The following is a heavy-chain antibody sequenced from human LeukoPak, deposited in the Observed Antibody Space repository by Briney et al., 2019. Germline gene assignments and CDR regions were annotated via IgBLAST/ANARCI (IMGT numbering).Heavy chain of an antibody. CDR2: FDPEDGET. CDR1: GYTLTELS. Sequence: ASVKVSCKVSGYTLTELSMHWVRQAPGTGLGWMGGFDPEDGETIYAQKFQGRVTMTEDTSTDTAYMELSSLRSEDTAVYYCATDHYGSGSYYYYYGMDVWGQGTTVTVSS. CDR3: ATDHYGSGSYYYYYGMDV. J-gene: IGHJ6*02. D-gene: IGHD3-10*01. V-gene: IGHV1-24*01.